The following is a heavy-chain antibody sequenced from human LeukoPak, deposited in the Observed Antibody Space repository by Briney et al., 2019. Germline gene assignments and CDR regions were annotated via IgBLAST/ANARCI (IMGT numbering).Heavy chain of an antibody. J-gene: IGHJ4*02. CDR1: GYSISSGYY. CDR2: IYHSGST. CDR3: ASLNGGFHLPFDY. Sequence: SETLSLTCAVSGYSISSGYYWGWIRQPPGMGLEWIGSIYHSGSTYYNPFLKSRVTISVDTSKNQFSLKLSSVTAADTAVYYCASLNGGFHLPFDYWGQGTLVTVSS. D-gene: IGHD3-16*01. V-gene: IGHV4-38-2*01.